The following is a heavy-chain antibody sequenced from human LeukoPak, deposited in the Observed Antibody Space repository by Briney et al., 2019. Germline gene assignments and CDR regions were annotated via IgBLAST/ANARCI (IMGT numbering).Heavy chain of an antibody. CDR3: ARGSSSWYEVVWTPDY. Sequence: PGGSLRLSCAASGFTFSGYYMSWVRQAPGKGLEWVSYISSSGSTIYYADSVKGRFTISRDNAKNSLYLQMNSLRAEDTAVYYCARGSSSWYEVVWTPDYWGQGTLVTVS. CDR1: GFTFSGYY. D-gene: IGHD6-13*01. V-gene: IGHV3-11*01. CDR2: ISSSGSTI. J-gene: IGHJ4*02.